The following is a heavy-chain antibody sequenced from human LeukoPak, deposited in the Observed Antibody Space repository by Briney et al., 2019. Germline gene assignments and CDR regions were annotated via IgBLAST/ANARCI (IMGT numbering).Heavy chain of an antibody. Sequence: SVKVSCKASGGTFSSYAISWVRQAPGQGLEWMGGIIPIFGTANYAQKFQGRVTITADESTSTAYMELSSLRSEDTAVYYCARTGSSRWHGDHYYFDYWGQGTLVTVSS. D-gene: IGHD6-13*01. CDR3: ARTGSSRWHGDHYYFDY. CDR2: IIPIFGTA. V-gene: IGHV1-69*13. CDR1: GGTFSSYA. J-gene: IGHJ4*02.